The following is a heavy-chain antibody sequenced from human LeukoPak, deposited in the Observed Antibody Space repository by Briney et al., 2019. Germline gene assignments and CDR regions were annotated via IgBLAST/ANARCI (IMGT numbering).Heavy chain of an antibody. Sequence: GGSLRLSCAASGFTFSSYSRNWVRQAPGKGLEWVSSISSSSSYIYYADSVKGRFTISRDNAKNSLYLQVNSLRAEDTAVYYCAREIVVVPAAIRGGLELNYYYYGMDVWGQGTTVTVSS. CDR1: GFTFSSYS. J-gene: IGHJ6*02. V-gene: IGHV3-21*01. CDR2: ISSSSSYI. D-gene: IGHD2-2*02. CDR3: AREIVVVPAAIRGGLELNYYYYGMDV.